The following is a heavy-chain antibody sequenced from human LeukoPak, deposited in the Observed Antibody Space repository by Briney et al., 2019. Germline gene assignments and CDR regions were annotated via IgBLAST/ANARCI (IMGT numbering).Heavy chain of an antibody. D-gene: IGHD1-14*01. Sequence: PSETLSLTCTVSGGSISSSSYYWGWIRQPPGKGLEWIGSIYYSGSTYYNPSLKSRVTISVDTSKNQFSLKLSSVTAADTAVYYCARGPRPALFQHWGQGTLVTVSS. J-gene: IGHJ1*01. CDR2: IYYSGST. CDR1: GGSISSSSYY. CDR3: ARGPRPALFQH. V-gene: IGHV4-39*07.